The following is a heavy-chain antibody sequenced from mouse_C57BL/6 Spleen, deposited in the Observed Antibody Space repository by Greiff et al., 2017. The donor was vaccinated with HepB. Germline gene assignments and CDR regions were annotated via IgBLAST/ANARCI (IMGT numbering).Heavy chain of an antibody. V-gene: IGHV1-82*01. Sequence: QVQLKESGPELVKPGASVKISCKASGYAFSSSWMNWVKQRPGKGLEWIGRIYPGDGDTNYNGKFKGKATLTADKSSSTAYMQLSSLTSEDSAVYFCARGIYYSNGDYWGQGTSVTVSS. CDR2: IYPGDGDT. CDR1: GYAFSSSW. D-gene: IGHD2-5*01. J-gene: IGHJ4*01. CDR3: ARGIYYSNGDY.